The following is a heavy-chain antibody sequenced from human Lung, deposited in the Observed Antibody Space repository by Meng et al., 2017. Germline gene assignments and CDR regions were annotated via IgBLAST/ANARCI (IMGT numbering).Heavy chain of an antibody. J-gene: IGHJ5*02. V-gene: IGHV4-31*03. CDR1: GGSISSGTYY. Sequence: QVQLQESGPGLVKPSQTLSLTCPVSGGSISSGTYYWGWIRQLPGKGLEWIAYIHYSGSTYYSPSLKSRVTISVDTPKNQLSLKLSSMTAADTAVYYCARYVFDSSSLYSNWFDPWGQGTLVTVSS. CDR2: IHYSGST. D-gene: IGHD3-22*01. CDR3: ARYVFDSSSLYSNWFDP.